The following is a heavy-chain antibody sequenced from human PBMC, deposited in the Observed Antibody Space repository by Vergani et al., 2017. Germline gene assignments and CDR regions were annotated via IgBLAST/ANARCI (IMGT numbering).Heavy chain of an antibody. CDR3: ARGSRGANWIPFYYFDY. Sequence: QVQLVQSGAEVKKPGASVKVSCKASGYTFTGYYMHWVRQAPGQGLEWMGWINPNSGGTNYAQKFQGRVTITADKSTSTAYMELSSLRSEATAVYYCARGSRGANWIPFYYFDYWGQGTLVTVSS. D-gene: IGHD1-20*01. CDR1: GYTFTGYY. J-gene: IGHJ4*02. CDR2: INPNSGGT. V-gene: IGHV1-2*02.